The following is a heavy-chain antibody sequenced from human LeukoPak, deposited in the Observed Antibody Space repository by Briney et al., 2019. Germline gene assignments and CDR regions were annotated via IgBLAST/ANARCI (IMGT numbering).Heavy chain of an antibody. CDR3: ARDHPHSLYYYGSGSSNPFDY. CDR2: ISAYNCNT. Sequence: ASVKVSCKASGYTFTSYGISWVRQAPGQGLEWMGWISAYNCNTNYAQKLQGRVTMTTATSTSTAYMELRSLRSDDTAVYYCARDHPHSLYYYGSGSSNPFDYWGQGTLVTVSS. J-gene: IGHJ4*02. D-gene: IGHD3-10*01. CDR1: GYTFTSYG. V-gene: IGHV1-18*01.